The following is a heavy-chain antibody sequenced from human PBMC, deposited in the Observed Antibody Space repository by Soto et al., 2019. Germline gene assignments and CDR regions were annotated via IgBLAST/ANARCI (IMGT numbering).Heavy chain of an antibody. CDR2: ISAYNGNT. CDR3: ARASYYDILTGYLHSPCSMHV. J-gene: IGHJ6*04. Sequence: ASVKVSCKASGYTFTSYGISWVRQAPGQGLEWMGWISAYNGNTNYAQKLQGRVTMTTDTSTSTAYMELRSLRSDDTAVYYCARASYYDILTGYLHSPCSMHVPGTAPTVT. D-gene: IGHD3-9*01. CDR1: GYTFTSYG. V-gene: IGHV1-18*04.